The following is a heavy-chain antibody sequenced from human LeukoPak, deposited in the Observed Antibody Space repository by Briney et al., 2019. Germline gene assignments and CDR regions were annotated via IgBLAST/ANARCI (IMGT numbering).Heavy chain of an antibody. V-gene: IGHV1-46*01. D-gene: IGHD2-2*01. J-gene: IGHJ4*02. CDR3: ARDIGQLPLLDY. CDR2: INPSDGST. Sequence: EWMGIINPSDGSTSYAQKFQGRVTMTRDTSTSTVYMELSTLRSEDTAVYYCARDIGQLPLLDYWGQGTLVTVSS.